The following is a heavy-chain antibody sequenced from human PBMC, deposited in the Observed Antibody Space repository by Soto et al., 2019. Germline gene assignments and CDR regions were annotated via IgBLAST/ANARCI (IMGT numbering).Heavy chain of an antibody. Sequence: QITLKESGPTLVKPTQTLTLTCTFSGFSLSTSEVGVGWIRQPPGKALDWLAVIYWDDDKRYSPSLKSRLTITTATAKNQLDLTLPNPHPVDTATYHCAHIRCGPRIEEYIAYFFDLWGQGTLVTVSS. V-gene: IGHV2-5*02. J-gene: IGHJ4*02. CDR2: IYWDDDK. CDR1: GFSLSTSEVG. CDR3: AHIRCGPRIEEYIAYFFDL. D-gene: IGHD2-15*01.